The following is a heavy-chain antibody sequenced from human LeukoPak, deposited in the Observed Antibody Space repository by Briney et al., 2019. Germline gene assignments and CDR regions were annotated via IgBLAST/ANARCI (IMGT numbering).Heavy chain of an antibody. Sequence: SETLSLTCTVSCASISSSTYYWGRIRQPPGKGLEWIGSIYYSGNTYYNPSLQSRVTISVDTSNNQFSLKLTSVTAADTAVYYCARHWKYWGQGTLVTVSS. CDR2: IYYSGNT. D-gene: IGHD1-1*01. CDR1: CASISSSTYY. CDR3: ARHWKY. J-gene: IGHJ4*02. V-gene: IGHV4-39*01.